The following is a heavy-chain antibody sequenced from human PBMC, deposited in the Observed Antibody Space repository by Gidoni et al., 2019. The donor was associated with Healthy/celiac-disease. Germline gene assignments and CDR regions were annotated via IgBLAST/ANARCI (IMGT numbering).Heavy chain of an antibody. V-gene: IGHV4-34*01. CDR3: ARAKDYYDSSGYSLFYFDY. CDR2: INHSGST. CDR1: GGSFSGYY. D-gene: IGHD3-22*01. Sequence: QVQLQQWGAGLLKPSDTLSLTCAVDGGSFSGYYWSWIRQPPGKGQEWIGEINHSGSTNYKPSLKSRVAISVDTSKNQFSLKLSSVTAADTAVYYCARAKDYYDSSGYSLFYFDYWGQGTLVTVSS. J-gene: IGHJ4*02.